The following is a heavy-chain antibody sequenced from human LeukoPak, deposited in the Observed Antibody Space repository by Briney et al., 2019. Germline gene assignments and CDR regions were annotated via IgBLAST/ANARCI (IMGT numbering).Heavy chain of an antibody. CDR1: GFTFSSYS. V-gene: IGHV3-21*01. CDR2: ISSSSSYI. Sequence: GGSLRLSCAASGFTFSSYSMNWVRQAPGKGLEWVSSISSSSSYIYYADSVKGRFTIPRDNAKNSLYLQMNSLRAEDTAVYYCARVGPVVAATLSLGPSDYWGQGTLVTVSS. D-gene: IGHD2-15*01. CDR3: ARVGPVVAATLSLGPSDY. J-gene: IGHJ4*02.